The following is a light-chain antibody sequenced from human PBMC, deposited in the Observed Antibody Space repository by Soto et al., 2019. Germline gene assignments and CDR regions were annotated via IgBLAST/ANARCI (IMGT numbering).Light chain of an antibody. CDR3: QQRYTTLPYT. CDR1: QTISSY. CDR2: AAS. Sequence: DIQMTQSPSSLSASVGDRVTITCRASQTISSYLNWYQQRPGKAPMLLIHAASTLQGGVPSRFSGSGSGTDFTLTISSLQPEDFATYYGQQRYTTLPYTFGQGTKLEI. V-gene: IGKV1-39*01. J-gene: IGKJ2*01.